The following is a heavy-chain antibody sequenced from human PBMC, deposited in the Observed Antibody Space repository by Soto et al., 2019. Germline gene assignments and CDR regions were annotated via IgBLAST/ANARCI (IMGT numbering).Heavy chain of an antibody. CDR3: GRLAEAATGHFDFDF. CDR2: VHSSGGT. V-gene: IGHV4-39*01. Sequence: PSETLSLTCTVSGASVKRSNYFWGWIRQPPGKGLEFVGSVHSSGGTYHNPSLKSRATVSVDTSKNQFSLRLKSVTGTDTAVYYCGRLAEAATGHFDFDFWGQGTLVTVSS. CDR1: GASVKRSNYF. D-gene: IGHD2-15*01. J-gene: IGHJ4*02.